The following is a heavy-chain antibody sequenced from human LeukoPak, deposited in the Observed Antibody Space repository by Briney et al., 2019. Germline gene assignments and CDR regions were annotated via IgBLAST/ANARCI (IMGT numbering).Heavy chain of an antibody. CDR1: GGSFSGYY. CDR2: INHSGST. CDR3: AGVVPAALIGDYYYGMDV. D-gene: IGHD2-2*01. Sequence: SETLSLTCAVYGGSFSGYYWSWIRQPPGEGLEWIGEINHSGSTNYNPSLKSRVTISVDTSKNQFSLKPSSVTAADTAVYYCAGVVPAALIGDYYYGMDVWGKGTTVTVSS. V-gene: IGHV4-34*01. J-gene: IGHJ6*04.